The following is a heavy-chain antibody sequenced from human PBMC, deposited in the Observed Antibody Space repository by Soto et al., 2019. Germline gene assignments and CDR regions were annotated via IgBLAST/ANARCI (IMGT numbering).Heavy chain of an antibody. Sequence: PGGSLRLSCAASGFTFSSYGMHWVRQAPGKGLEWVAVISYDGSNKYYADSVKGRFTISRDNSKNTLYLQMNSLRAEDTAVYYCAKDQGASAGQLGHDAFDIWGQGKMVTVSS. J-gene: IGHJ3*02. CDR3: AKDQGASAGQLGHDAFDI. V-gene: IGHV3-30*18. CDR2: ISYDGSNK. CDR1: GFTFSSYG. D-gene: IGHD6-6*01.